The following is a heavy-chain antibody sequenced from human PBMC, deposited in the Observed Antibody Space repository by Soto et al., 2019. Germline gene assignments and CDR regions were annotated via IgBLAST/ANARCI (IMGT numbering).Heavy chain of an antibody. J-gene: IGHJ4*01. Sequence: SQTLSLTCAISGDSVSSNSAAWNWIRHSPSRGLEWLGRTYYRSKWYNDYAVSMRSRITINPDTTKNQFSLQLNSATPEDTAVYFCAKGTSSEFLLSFDDWGHGTLVTVSS. CDR2: TYYRSKWYN. D-gene: IGHD3-10*01. V-gene: IGHV6-1*01. CDR1: GDSVSSNSAA. CDR3: AKGTSSEFLLSFDD.